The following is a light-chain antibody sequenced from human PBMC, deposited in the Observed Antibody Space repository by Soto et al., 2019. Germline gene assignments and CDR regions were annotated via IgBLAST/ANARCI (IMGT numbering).Light chain of an antibody. CDR1: QSINSW. CDR3: QQYNRG. Sequence: DIQMTQSPSTLSASVGDSVTITCRASQSINSWVAWYQQKPGEAPKLLIYKASTLQSGVPSRFSGSVSGTEFTLKISGLQPDDFATYYCQQYNRGFGPGTRWIS. V-gene: IGKV1-5*03. J-gene: IGKJ3*01. CDR2: KAS.